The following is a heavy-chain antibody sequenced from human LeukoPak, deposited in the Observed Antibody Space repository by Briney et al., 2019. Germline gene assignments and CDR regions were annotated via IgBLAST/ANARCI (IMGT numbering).Heavy chain of an antibody. Sequence: ASVKVSCKASGGTFSSYAISWVRQAPGQGLEWMGGIIPIFGTANYAQKFQGRVTITADESTSTAYMELSSLRSEDTAVYYCARGERFLEWLPNANYYYYGMDVWGQGTTVTVSS. CDR3: ARGERFLEWLPNANYYYYGMDV. CDR2: IIPIFGTA. D-gene: IGHD3-3*01. V-gene: IGHV1-69*13. CDR1: GGTFSSYA. J-gene: IGHJ6*02.